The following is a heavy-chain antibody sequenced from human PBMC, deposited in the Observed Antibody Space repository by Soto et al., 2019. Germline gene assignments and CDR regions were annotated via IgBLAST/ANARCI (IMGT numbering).Heavy chain of an antibody. CDR3: TRVMTGYFPRSGYVDY. CDR2: IRNNGDNP. V-gene: IGHV3-23*01. Sequence: EERLLESGGGLVQPGGSLSLSCAAAGFTFNSYGMAWVRQAPGKGLEWVSSIRNNGDNPEFADSVNGRFTISRDNSKNTLFLQMNRLRAEDTAIYYCTRVMTGYFPRSGYVDYWGQGALVTVSS. J-gene: IGHJ4*02. CDR1: GFTFNSYG. D-gene: IGHD3-3*01.